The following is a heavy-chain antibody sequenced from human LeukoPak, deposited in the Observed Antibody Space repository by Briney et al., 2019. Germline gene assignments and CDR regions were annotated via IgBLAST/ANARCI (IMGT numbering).Heavy chain of an antibody. D-gene: IGHD6-19*01. CDR2: IYYTGST. J-gene: IGHJ4*02. CDR3: ATGRAYSSVDY. CDR1: GGSISSYY. V-gene: IGHV4-59*01. Sequence: SETLSLTCTISGGSISSYYWRWIRQPPGKGLEWIGCIYYTGSTNYNPSLKSRVTISVDTSKNQFSLKLSSVTAADTAVYYCATGRAYSSVDYWGQGTLVTVSS.